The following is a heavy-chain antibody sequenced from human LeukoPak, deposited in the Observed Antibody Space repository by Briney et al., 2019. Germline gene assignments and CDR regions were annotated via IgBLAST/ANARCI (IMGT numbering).Heavy chain of an antibody. V-gene: IGHV3-9*01. D-gene: IGHD1-26*01. J-gene: IGHJ4*02. CDR2: ISWNSGSI. Sequence: GGSLRLSCAASGFTFDDYAMHWVRQAPGKGLEWVSGISWNSGSIGYADSAKGRFTISRDNAKNSLYLQMNSLRAEDTALYYCAKDSRGIVGATFDYWGQGTLVTVSS. CDR3: AKDSRGIVGATFDY. CDR1: GFTFDDYA.